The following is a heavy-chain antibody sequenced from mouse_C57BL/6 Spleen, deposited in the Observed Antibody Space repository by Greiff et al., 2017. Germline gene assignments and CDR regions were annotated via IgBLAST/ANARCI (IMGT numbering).Heavy chain of an antibody. CDR3: ARLFMRGGYYVRFDD. CDR1: GYTFTDYN. Sequence: VQLQQSGPELVKPGASVKIPCKASGYTFTDYNMDWVKQSHGKSLEWIGDINPKNGGTNYKQKFKGKATLTVDKSSSTAYMELRSLTSEDTSVYYCARLFMRGGYYVRFDDWGQGTTLTVSS. CDR2: INPKNGGT. D-gene: IGHD2-3*01. V-gene: IGHV1-18*01. J-gene: IGHJ2*01.